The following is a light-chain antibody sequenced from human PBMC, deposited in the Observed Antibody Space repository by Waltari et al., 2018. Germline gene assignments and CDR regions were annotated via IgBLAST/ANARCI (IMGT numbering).Light chain of an antibody. CDR1: QGVSRW. Sequence: EIVLTQSPGTLSLSPGERATLTCRASQGVSRWLAWYQQRPGQAPRLLIYDVASRAPGIPDRFSGSVAGKDLSLTISRLGPEDFAGDYCQKYGTLPATCGQGTKVEIK. V-gene: IGKV3-20*01. J-gene: IGKJ1*01. CDR3: QKYGTLPAT. CDR2: DVA.